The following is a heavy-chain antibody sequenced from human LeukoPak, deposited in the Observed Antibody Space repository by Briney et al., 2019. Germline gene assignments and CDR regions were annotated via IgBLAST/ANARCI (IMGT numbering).Heavy chain of an antibody. V-gene: IGHV1-2*02. CDR1: GGTFSSYA. D-gene: IGHD6-13*01. J-gene: IGHJ5*02. CDR3: ARNSGTLIRAAAGNWFDP. CDR2: INPNSGGT. Sequence: ASVKVSCKASGGTFSSYAISWVRQAPGQGLEWMGWINPNSGGTNYAQKFQGRVTMTRDTSISTAYMELSRLRSDDTAVYYCARNSGTLIRAAAGNWFDPWGQGTLVTVSS.